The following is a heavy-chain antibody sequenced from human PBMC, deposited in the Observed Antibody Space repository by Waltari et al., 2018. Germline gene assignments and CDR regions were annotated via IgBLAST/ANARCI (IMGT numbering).Heavy chain of an antibody. CDR2: IKQDGSDK. J-gene: IGHJ4*02. CDR3: ARELVVGATDY. Sequence: EVQLMESGGGLVQPGGSLRLSCAASGFTFSNYWMHWVRQAPGKGLEWVANIKQDGSDKNYLDSVRGRFTISRDNAKNSLYLQMNSLRAEDTAVYYCARELVVGATDYWGQGTLVTVSS. V-gene: IGHV3-7*01. CDR1: GFTFSNYW. D-gene: IGHD1-26*01.